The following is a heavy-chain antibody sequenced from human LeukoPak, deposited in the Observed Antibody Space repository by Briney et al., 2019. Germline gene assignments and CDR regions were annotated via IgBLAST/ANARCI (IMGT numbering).Heavy chain of an antibody. Sequence: GGSLRLSCTVSGFIFNDFWMSWVRQAPGEGLEWVANIRQAGGAKNYVDSVKGRFTISRDNAKKSLYLQMNSLRAEDTAVYYCARYYDTSGYPYYLDYWGQGALVSVST. J-gene: IGHJ4*02. D-gene: IGHD3-22*01. CDR3: ARYYDTSGYPYYLDY. CDR1: GFIFNDFW. CDR2: IRQAGGAK. V-gene: IGHV3-7*01.